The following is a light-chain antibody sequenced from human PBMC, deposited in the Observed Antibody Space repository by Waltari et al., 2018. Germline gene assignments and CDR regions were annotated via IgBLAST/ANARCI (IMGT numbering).Light chain of an antibody. V-gene: IGKV1-12*01. J-gene: IGKJ2*01. Sequence: DIQMTQSPSSVSASVGDRVTITCRASQGIRGLLAWYQQKAGKAPKLLIYAASTSQGGVPSRFSGSGAGTDVTLTISSLQPEDFATYYGQQADSLPYTLGQGTKLEIK. CDR3: QQADSLPYT. CDR2: AAS. CDR1: QGIRGL.